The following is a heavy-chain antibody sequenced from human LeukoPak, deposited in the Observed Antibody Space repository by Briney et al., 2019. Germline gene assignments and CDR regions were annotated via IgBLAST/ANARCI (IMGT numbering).Heavy chain of an antibody. CDR3: ARELATNYYDSSGYFDY. Sequence: PSETLSLTCTVSGGSISSYYWSWIRQPPGKGLEWIGYIYYSRSTNYNPSLKSRVTISVDTSKNQFSLKLSSVTAADTAVYYCARELATNYYDSSGYFDYWGQGTLVTVSS. CDR1: GGSISSYY. D-gene: IGHD3-22*01. V-gene: IGHV4-59*01. CDR2: IYYSRST. J-gene: IGHJ4*02.